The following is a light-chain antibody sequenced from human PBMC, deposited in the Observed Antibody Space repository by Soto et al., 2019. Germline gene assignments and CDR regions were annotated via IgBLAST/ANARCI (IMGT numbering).Light chain of an antibody. CDR1: SSDVGGYTF. CDR3: SSYTSSSTYV. V-gene: IGLV2-14*01. Sequence: QSALTQPASVSGSPGQSITISCTGTSSDVGGYTFVSWYQQHPVKAPKLMIYEVSNRPSGVSNRFSGAKSGNTASLTISGLQAEDEADYYCSSYTSSSTYVFGPGTKLTVL. J-gene: IGLJ1*01. CDR2: EVS.